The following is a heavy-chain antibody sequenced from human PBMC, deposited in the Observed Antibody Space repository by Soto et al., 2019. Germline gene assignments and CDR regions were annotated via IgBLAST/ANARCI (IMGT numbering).Heavy chain of an antibody. V-gene: IGHV4-59*08. CDR1: GGSISSYY. J-gene: IGHJ5*02. Sequence: SETLSLTCTVSGGSISSYYWSWIRQPPGKGLGWIGYIYYSGSTNYNPSLKSRVTISVDTSKNQFSLKLSSVTAADMAVYYCARTPYYYDSSGNWFDPWGQGTLVTVSS. D-gene: IGHD3-22*01. CDR3: ARTPYYYDSSGNWFDP. CDR2: IYYSGST.